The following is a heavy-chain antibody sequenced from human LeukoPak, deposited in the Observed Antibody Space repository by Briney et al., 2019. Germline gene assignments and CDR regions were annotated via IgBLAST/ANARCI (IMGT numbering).Heavy chain of an antibody. V-gene: IGHV4-59*01. CDR2: IYYSGST. Sequence: SETLSLTCTVSGGSISSYYWSWIRQPPGKGLEWIGYIYYSGSTNYNPSLKSRVTILVDTSKNQFSLKLSSVTAADTAVYYCASGFDWSAGAYYFDYWGQGTLVTVSS. CDR3: ASGFDWSAGAYYFDY. D-gene: IGHD3-9*01. CDR1: GGSISSYY. J-gene: IGHJ4*02.